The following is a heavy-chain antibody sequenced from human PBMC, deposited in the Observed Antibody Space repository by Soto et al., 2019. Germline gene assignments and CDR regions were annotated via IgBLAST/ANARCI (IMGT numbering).Heavy chain of an antibody. J-gene: IGHJ3*02. Sequence: PGGSLRLSCAASGFTFSSYAMSWVRQAPGKGLEWVSAISGSGGSTYYADSVKGRFTISRDNSKNTLYLQMNSLRAEDTAVYYCANRGGYYYDSSGYYHDAFDIWGQGTMVTVSS. CDR1: GFTFSSYA. V-gene: IGHV3-23*01. CDR2: ISGSGGST. CDR3: ANRGGYYYDSSGYYHDAFDI. D-gene: IGHD3-22*01.